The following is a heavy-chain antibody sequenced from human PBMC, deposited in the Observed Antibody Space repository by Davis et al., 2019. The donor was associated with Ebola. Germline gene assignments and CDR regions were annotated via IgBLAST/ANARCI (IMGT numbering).Heavy chain of an antibody. CDR2: ITIGGNT. CDR3: AKDRRIRTIVVVENLFYFDY. Sequence: AGSLTLSCAASAFPFSAYAMSWVLHSPGQGLNWVSAITIGGNTYYAESLKGRFTISRDSSKNVLYLQMSSLRAEDTAIYYCAKDRRIRTIVVVENLFYFDYWGQGTLVTVSS. D-gene: IGHD3-22*01. CDR1: AFPFSAYA. J-gene: IGHJ4*02. V-gene: IGHV3-23*01.